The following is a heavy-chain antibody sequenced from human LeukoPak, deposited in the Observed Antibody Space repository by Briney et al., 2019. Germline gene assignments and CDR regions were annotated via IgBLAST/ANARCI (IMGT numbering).Heavy chain of an antibody. Sequence: PSETLSLPRTVSGGPLRSYYWGWVPQPPGKGLEWIGYFYYSGSTNYKPSLQSRVTISVDTSKNHFSLKLNSVTAADTAVYYCVRGRDNADWYFDLWGRGTLVTVSS. V-gene: IGHV4-59*01. CDR1: GGPLRSYY. CDR2: FYYSGST. CDR3: VRGRDNADWYFDL. D-gene: IGHD1-1*01. J-gene: IGHJ2*01.